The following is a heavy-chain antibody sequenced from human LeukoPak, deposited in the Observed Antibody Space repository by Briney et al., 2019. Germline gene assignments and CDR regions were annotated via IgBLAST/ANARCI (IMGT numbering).Heavy chain of an antibody. D-gene: IGHD5-18*01. J-gene: IGHJ4*02. CDR1: GFTFSSYG. Sequence: GRSLRLSCATSGFTFSSYGMHWVRQAPGKGLEWVAVISYDGSNKYYADSVKGRFTISRDNSKNTLYLQMNSLRAEDTAVYYCAKDLYTATITLSFDYWGQGTLVTVSS. CDR2: ISYDGSNK. V-gene: IGHV3-30*18. CDR3: AKDLYTATITLSFDY.